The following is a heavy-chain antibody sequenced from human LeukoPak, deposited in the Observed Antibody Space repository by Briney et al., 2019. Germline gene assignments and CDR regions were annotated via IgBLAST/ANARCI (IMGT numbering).Heavy chain of an antibody. CDR3: ARVRYMDV. CDR1: GFTFSRYW. J-gene: IGHJ6*03. Sequence: GGSLRLSCAVSGFTFSRYWMNWVRQAPGKGLEWVANIKEDGSEKNYVDSVKGRFTISRDNAKNSLYLQMNSRRAEDTALYYCARVRYMDVWGKGTTVTVSS. V-gene: IGHV3-7*01. CDR2: IKEDGSEK.